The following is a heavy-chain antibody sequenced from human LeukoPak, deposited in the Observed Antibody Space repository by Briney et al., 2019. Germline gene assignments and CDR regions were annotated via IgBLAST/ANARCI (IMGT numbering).Heavy chain of an antibody. V-gene: IGHV4-34*01. J-gene: IGHJ4*02. Sequence: SETLSLTCAVSVVSFSGYSWNWIRQPPGKGLEWLGQINHSGTTNYNPSLKSRVTISVDTSKNQFPLKLSSVTAADTAVYFCARWYYDSSGWDYFDYWGQGTLVTVSS. CDR1: VVSFSGYS. CDR2: INHSGTT. CDR3: ARWYYDSSGWDYFDY. D-gene: IGHD3-22*01.